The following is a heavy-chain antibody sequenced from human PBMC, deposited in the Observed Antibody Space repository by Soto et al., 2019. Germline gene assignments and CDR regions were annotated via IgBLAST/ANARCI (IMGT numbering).Heavy chain of an antibody. CDR3: ARELAGRAYYGMDG. V-gene: IGHV1-69*12. D-gene: IGHD6-19*01. CDR1: GGTFSSYA. CDR2: IIPIFGTA. J-gene: IGHJ6*02. Sequence: QVQLVQSGAEVKKPGSSVKVSCKASGGTFSSYAISWVRQAPGQGLEWMGGIIPIFGTANYAEKFQGRVTITAEESTRTAYMGLSSLRSEDTAVYYCARELAGRAYYGMDGWGQGTTVTVSS.